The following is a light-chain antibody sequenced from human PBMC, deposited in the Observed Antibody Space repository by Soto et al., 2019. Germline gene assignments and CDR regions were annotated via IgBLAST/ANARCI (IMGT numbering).Light chain of an antibody. CDR2: DAS. V-gene: IGKV3-11*01. Sequence: EIVLTQSPATLSLSPGERATLSCRASQSVSSYLAWYQQKPGQAPGLLIYDASNRATGIPARFSGSGSGTDFTLTISSLEPEDFAVYYCQQRSNWTPETFGQGTRLEIK. J-gene: IGKJ5*01. CDR1: QSVSSY. CDR3: QQRSNWTPET.